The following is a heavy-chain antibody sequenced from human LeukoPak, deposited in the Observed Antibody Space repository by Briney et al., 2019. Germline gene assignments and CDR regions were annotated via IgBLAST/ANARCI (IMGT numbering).Heavy chain of an antibody. CDR2: INHSGST. V-gene: IGHV4-34*01. J-gene: IGHJ5*02. CDR3: ARHAHSSGWLRKDWFDP. Sequence: SETLSLTCAVYGGSFSRYYWRWIRQSPGKGLEWIGEINHSGSTNYNPSLKSRVTISVDTSKNQFYLNLSSVTAADTAVYYCARHAHSSGWLRKDWFDPWGQGTLVTAPS. D-gene: IGHD6-19*01. CDR1: GGSFSRYY.